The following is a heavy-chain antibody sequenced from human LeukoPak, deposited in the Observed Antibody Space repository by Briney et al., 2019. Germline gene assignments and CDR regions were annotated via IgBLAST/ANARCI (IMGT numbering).Heavy chain of an antibody. D-gene: IGHD5-18*01. CDR2: IIPILGIA. Sequence: SVKVPCKASGGTFSSYAISWVRQAPGQGLEWMGRIIPILGIANYAQKFQGRVTITADKSTSTAYMELSSLRSEDTAVYYCSRVDTAMVTDYWGQGTLVTVSS. J-gene: IGHJ4*02. CDR3: SRVDTAMVTDY. CDR1: GGTFSSYA. V-gene: IGHV1-69*04.